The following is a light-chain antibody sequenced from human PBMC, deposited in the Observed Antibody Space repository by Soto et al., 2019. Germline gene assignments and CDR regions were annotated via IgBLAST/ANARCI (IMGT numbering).Light chain of an antibody. Sequence: TQSPGTLSGSVGDRVTITCRASQTISSWLALYQQKPGKAPKLLIYKASTLKSGVPSRFSGSGSGTEFTLTISSLQPDDFATYYCQHYNSYSEAFGQGTKVDI. CDR1: QTISSW. CDR3: QHYNSYSEA. V-gene: IGKV1-5*03. J-gene: IGKJ1*01. CDR2: KAS.